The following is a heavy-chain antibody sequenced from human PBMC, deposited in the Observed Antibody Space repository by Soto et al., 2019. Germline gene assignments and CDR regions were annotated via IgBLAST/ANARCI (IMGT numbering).Heavy chain of an antibody. V-gene: IGHV3-30*03. D-gene: IGHD3-22*01. CDR1: EFTFSSYG. J-gene: IGHJ4*02. CDR2: ISHDGSKK. CDR3: ARDSSFDDSSGYLDY. Sequence: GGSLRLSCAASEFTFSSYGMHWVRQAPGKGLEWVAVISHDGSKKYYADSVRGRFTISRDNSKNMLYLQMNSLRDEDTAVYYCARDSSFDDSSGYLDYWGQGTLVTVSS.